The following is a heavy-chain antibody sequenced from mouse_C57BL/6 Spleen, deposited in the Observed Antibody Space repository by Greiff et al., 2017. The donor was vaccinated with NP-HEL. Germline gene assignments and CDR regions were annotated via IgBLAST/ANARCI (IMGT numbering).Heavy chain of an antibody. CDR2: IDPSDSYT. J-gene: IGHJ2*01. Sequence: VKLQQPGAELVRPGTSVTLSCKASGYTFTSYWMHWVKQRPGQGLEWIGVIDPSDSYTTYNQKFTGKATLTVDTSSSTAYMQLSSLTSEDSAVYYCASQRGKSYDGYFDYWGQGTTLTVSS. D-gene: IGHD2-12*01. CDR1: GYTFTSYW. V-gene: IGHV1-59*01. CDR3: ASQRGKSYDGYFDY.